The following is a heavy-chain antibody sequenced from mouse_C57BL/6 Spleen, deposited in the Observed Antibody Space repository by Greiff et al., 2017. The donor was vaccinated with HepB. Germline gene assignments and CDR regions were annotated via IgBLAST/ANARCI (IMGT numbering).Heavy chain of an antibody. D-gene: IGHD2-4*01. Sequence: DVQLQESGPGLVKPSQSLSLTCSVTGYSITSGYYWNWIRQFPGNKLEWMGYISYDGSNNYNPSLKNRISITRDTSKNQFFLKLNSVTTEDTATYYCARDEDYDAWFAYWGQGTLVTVSA. CDR3: ARDEDYDAWFAY. CDR1: GYSITSGYY. J-gene: IGHJ3*01. CDR2: ISYDGSN. V-gene: IGHV3-6*01.